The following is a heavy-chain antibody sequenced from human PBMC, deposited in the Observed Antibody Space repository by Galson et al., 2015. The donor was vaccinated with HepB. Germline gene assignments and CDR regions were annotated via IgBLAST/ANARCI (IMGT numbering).Heavy chain of an antibody. J-gene: IGHJ4*02. CDR3: ASLGSYSSSWYDFDY. CDR1: GGSISSSNW. V-gene: IGHV4-4*02. Sequence: LSLTCAVSGGSISSSNWWSWVRQPPGKGLEWIGEIYHSGSTNYNPSLKSRVTISVDKSKNQFSLKLSSVTAADTAVYYCASLGSYSSSWYDFDYWGQGTLVTVSS. CDR2: IYHSGST. D-gene: IGHD6-13*01.